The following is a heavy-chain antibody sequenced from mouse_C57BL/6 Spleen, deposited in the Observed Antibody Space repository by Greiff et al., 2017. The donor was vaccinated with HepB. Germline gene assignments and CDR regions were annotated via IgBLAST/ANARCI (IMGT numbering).Heavy chain of an antibody. V-gene: IGHV5-17*01. J-gene: IGHJ4*01. Sequence: EVQLVESGGGLVKPGGSLKLSCAASGFTFSDYGMHWVRQAPEKGLEWVAYISSGSSTIYYADTVKGRFTISRDKAKNTLCLQMTSLRSEDTAMYYCAGLRAMDYWGQGTSVTVSS. CDR3: AGLRAMDY. CDR2: ISSGSSTI. CDR1: GFTFSDYG.